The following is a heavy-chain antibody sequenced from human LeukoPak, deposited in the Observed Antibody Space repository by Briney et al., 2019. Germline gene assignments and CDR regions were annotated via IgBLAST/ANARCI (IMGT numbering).Heavy chain of an antibody. CDR2: ISSSSSYI. D-gene: IGHD3-10*01. CDR3: ARNEYYGPRGEKCYFDL. V-gene: IGHV3-21*01. CDR1: GFTFSSYS. J-gene: IGHJ2*01. Sequence: GGSLRLSCAASGFTFSSYSMNWVRQAPGKGLEWVSSISSSSSYIYYADSVKGRFTISRDNAKNSLYLQMSSLRAEDTAVYYCARNEYYGPRGEKCYFDLWGRGTLVTVSS.